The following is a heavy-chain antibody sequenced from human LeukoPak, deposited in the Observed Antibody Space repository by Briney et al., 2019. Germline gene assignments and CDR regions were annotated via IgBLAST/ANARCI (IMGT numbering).Heavy chain of an antibody. V-gene: IGHV4-39*01. CDR1: GGSISSSSYY. Sequence: SETLSLTCTVSGGSISSSSYYWGWIRQPPGKGLEWIGSIYYSGSTYYNPSLKSRVTISVDTSKNQFSLKLSSVTAADTAVYYCARRGMTYYDYVWGSYRYPPSDYFDYWGQGTLVTVSS. D-gene: IGHD3-16*02. J-gene: IGHJ4*02. CDR3: ARRGMTYYDYVWGSYRYPPSDYFDY. CDR2: IYYSGST.